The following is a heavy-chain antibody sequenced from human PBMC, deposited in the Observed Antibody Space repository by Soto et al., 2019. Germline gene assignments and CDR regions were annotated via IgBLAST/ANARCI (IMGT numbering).Heavy chain of an antibody. Sequence: QVQLVESGGGVVQPGRSLRLYCAASGFTFSSYGMHWVRQAPGKGLEWVAVISYDGSNKYYADSVKGRFTISRDNSKNTLYLQMNSLRAEDTAVYYCAKGLWFGELPFDAFDIWGQGTMVTVSS. CDR3: AKGLWFGELPFDAFDI. CDR2: ISYDGSNK. CDR1: GFTFSSYG. J-gene: IGHJ3*02. V-gene: IGHV3-30*18. D-gene: IGHD3-10*01.